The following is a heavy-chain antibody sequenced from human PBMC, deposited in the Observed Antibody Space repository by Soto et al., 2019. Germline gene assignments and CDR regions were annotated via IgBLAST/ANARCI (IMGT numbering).Heavy chain of an antibody. V-gene: IGHV1-3*05. CDR2: INAGNGNA. J-gene: IGHJ4*02. CDR1: GYTFTSYA. CDR3: ARAWEVVTAPDN. D-gene: IGHD2-21*02. Sequence: QVQLVQSGAEEKKPGASVKVSCKASGYTFTSYAMHWVRQAPGQRLEWMGWINAGNGNAKYSQKFQGRVTITRDTYASTAYMELSSLRSEDTAVYYCARAWEVVTAPDNWGQGTLVTVSS.